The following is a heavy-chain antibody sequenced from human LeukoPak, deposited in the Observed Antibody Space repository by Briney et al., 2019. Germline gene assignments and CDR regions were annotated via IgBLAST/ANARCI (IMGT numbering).Heavy chain of an antibody. Sequence: SETLSLTCTVSGGSTSSYYWSWIRQPPGKGLEWIGRIYTSGSTNYNPSLKSRVTMSVDTSKNQFSLKLSSVTAADTAVYYCARDGSSSWYYFDYWGQGNLVTVSS. CDR1: GGSTSSYY. D-gene: IGHD6-13*01. V-gene: IGHV4-4*07. CDR2: IYTSGST. J-gene: IGHJ4*02. CDR3: ARDGSSSWYYFDY.